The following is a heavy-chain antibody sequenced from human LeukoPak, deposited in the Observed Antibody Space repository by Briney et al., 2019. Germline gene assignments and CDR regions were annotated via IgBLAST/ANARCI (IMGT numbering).Heavy chain of an antibody. CDR3: ARGFGFGELSN. CDR2: IYYSGST. Sequence: SETLSLTCTVSGGSISSGDYYWSWIRQPPGECLEWIGYIYYSGSTYYNPSLKSRVTISVDTSKNQFSLKLSSVTAADTAVYYCARGFGFGELSNWGQGTLVTVSS. D-gene: IGHD3-10*01. V-gene: IGHV4-30-4*01. J-gene: IGHJ4*02. CDR1: GGSISSGDYY.